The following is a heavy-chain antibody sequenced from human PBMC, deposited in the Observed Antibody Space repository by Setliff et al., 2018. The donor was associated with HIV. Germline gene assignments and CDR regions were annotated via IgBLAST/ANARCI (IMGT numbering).Heavy chain of an antibody. Sequence: PSETLSLTCAVYGGSFSGYYWSWIRQPPGKGLEWIGEINHRGSTNCNPSLKSRVSISVDTSKNQFSLKLSTVTAADTAVYYCARGPAGRLVFLGYWGKGTTVTVSS. CDR3: ARGPAGRLVFLGY. CDR1: GGSFSGYY. V-gene: IGHV4-34*01. CDR2: INHRGST. D-gene: IGHD6-6*01. J-gene: IGHJ6*04.